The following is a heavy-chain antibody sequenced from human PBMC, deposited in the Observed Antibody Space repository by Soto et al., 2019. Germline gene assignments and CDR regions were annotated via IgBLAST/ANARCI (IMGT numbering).Heavy chain of an antibody. CDR2: VTANGGST. CDR3: ASLGVGDWANYYYYYGMDV. Sequence: EVQLLESGGGFVQPGGSLRLSCAATGFTFSVYAMTWVRQAPGKGLEWVPAVTANGGSTYSADSVKGRFTISRDNSKNTLFLQMNSLRAEDTAVYYCASLGVGDWANYYYYYGMDVWGQGTTVTVSS. CDR1: GFTFSVYA. D-gene: IGHD2-21*02. J-gene: IGHJ6*02. V-gene: IGHV3-23*01.